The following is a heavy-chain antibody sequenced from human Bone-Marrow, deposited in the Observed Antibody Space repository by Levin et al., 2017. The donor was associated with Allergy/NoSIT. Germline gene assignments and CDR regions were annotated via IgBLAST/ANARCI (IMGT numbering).Heavy chain of an antibody. CDR1: GFTFSSYW. J-gene: IGHJ4*02. V-gene: IGHV3-7*01. CDR3: AREYGYSSSWHQADNKALDY. D-gene: IGHD6-13*01. CDR2: IKQDGSEK. Sequence: LSLTCAASGFTFSSYWMSWVRQAPGKGLEWVANIKQDGSEKYYVDSVKGRFTISRDNAKNSLYLQMNSLRAEDTAVYYCAREYGYSSSWHQADNKALDYWGQGTLVTVSS.